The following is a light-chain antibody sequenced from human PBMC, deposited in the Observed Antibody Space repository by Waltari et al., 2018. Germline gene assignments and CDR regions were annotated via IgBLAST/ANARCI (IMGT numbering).Light chain of an antibody. CDR2: GNN. Sequence: SSELTQDPAVSVALGQTVRITCQGDSLSRFHTTWYQQKPGQAPVIVFYGNNNRPSGVPARFSGSSSGKIGSLTITGSQAEDEAVYYCCSRDNSGDHLAFGGGTKLTVL. CDR1: SLSRFH. CDR3: CSRDNSGDHLA. V-gene: IGLV3-19*01. J-gene: IGLJ2*01.